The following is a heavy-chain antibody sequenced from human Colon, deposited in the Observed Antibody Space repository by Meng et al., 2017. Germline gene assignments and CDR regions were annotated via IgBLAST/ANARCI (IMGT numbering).Heavy chain of an antibody. Sequence: VPLQEAGPSTVTPSQTLSLTCTVSGGSIRCGDYYWGWIRQPPGKGLEWIGYIYYSGSTYYYPSLKSLVTISVATSKNQFSLKLSSVTAADSAVYYCARGPTTYCDYWGQGTLVTVSS. CDR3: ARGPTTYCDY. CDR2: IYYSGST. D-gene: IGHD4-17*01. J-gene: IGHJ4*02. V-gene: IGHV4-30-4*01. CDR1: GGSIRCGDYY.